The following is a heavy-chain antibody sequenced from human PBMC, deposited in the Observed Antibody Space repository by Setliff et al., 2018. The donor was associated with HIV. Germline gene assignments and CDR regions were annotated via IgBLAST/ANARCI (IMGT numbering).Heavy chain of an antibody. CDR1: GYTFTGYG. D-gene: IGHD3-3*01. CDR3: ARGGGGYNFWSGYPSFDY. Sequence: ASVKVSCKASGYTFTGYGISWVRQAPGQGLEWMGWISAYNSNTNYAQKLQGRVTMTTDTSTSTAYMELRSLRSDDTAVYYCARGGGGYNFWSGYPSFDYWGQGTLVTVSS. J-gene: IGHJ4*02. V-gene: IGHV1-18*01. CDR2: ISAYNSNT.